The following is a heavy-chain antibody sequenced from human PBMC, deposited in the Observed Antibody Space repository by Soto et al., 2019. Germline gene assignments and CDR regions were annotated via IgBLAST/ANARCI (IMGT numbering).Heavy chain of an antibody. CDR2: IIPISGTA. V-gene: IGHV1-69*01. Sequence: QVQLVQSGAEVKKPGSSVKVSCKASEGTFSSYAISWVRQAPGQGLEWRGGIIPISGTANYAQKFQGRVKITAEESTSTAYMELSSLRSEDTAVYYCARSQGSSTSLEIYYYYYYGMDVWGQGTTVTVSS. CDR3: ARSQGSSTSLEIYYYYYYGMDV. CDR1: EGTFSSYA. J-gene: IGHJ6*02. D-gene: IGHD2-2*01.